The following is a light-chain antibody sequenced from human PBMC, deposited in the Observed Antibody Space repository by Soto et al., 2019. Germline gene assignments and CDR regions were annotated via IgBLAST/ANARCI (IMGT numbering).Light chain of an antibody. J-gene: IGKJ5*01. CDR1: QGVSTW. CDR2: TAS. CDR3: QQSASFPLT. Sequence: DIQMTQSPSSVSASVGDRVTITCRASQGVSTWLAWYQQKPGKAPNLLIYTASSLQSGVPSRFTGSGSVTDFTLTVNGLQPEDFATYYCQQSASFPLTFCQGTRLEIK. V-gene: IGKV1-12*01.